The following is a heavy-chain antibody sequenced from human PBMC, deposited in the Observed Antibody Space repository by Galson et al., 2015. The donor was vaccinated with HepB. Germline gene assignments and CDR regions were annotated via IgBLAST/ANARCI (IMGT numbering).Heavy chain of an antibody. Sequence: SLRLSCAASGFTFSNYAMNWVRQAPGKGLEWVAHISGRGGGTHYADSVRGRFTGSRDDSRNTLYLQMNSLRAEDTAIYYCAKDAYSYSHVFDPFDLWGQGTMATVSS. V-gene: IGHV3-23*01. CDR2: ISGRGGGT. CDR3: AKDAYSYSHVFDPFDL. J-gene: IGHJ3*01. CDR1: GFTFSNYA. D-gene: IGHD5-18*01.